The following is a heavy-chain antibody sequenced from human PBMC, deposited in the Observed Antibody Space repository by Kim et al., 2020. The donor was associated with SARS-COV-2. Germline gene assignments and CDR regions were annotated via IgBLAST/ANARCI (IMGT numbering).Heavy chain of an antibody. CDR3: ARRASITMIVVVYNWFDP. Sequence: ASVKVSCKASGYTFTGYYMHWVRQAPAQGLEWMGWINPNSGGTNYAQKFQGRVTMTRDTSISTAYMELSRLRSDDTAVYYCARRASITMIVVVYNWFDPWGQGTLVTVSS. J-gene: IGHJ5*02. V-gene: IGHV1-2*02. D-gene: IGHD3-22*01. CDR1: GYTFTGYY. CDR2: INPNSGGT.